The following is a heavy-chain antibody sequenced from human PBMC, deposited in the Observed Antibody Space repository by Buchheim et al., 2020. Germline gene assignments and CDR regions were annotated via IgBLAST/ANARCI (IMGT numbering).Heavy chain of an antibody. Sequence: QVQLQQWDAGLLKPSETLSLTCAVYGGSFSGYYWSWIRQPPGKGLEWIGEINHSGSTNYNPSLKSRVTISVDTSKNQFSLKLSSVTAADTAVYYCARVGYYYYYGMDVWGQGTT. D-gene: IGHD1-26*01. CDR3: ARVGYYYYYGMDV. CDR1: GGSFSGYY. V-gene: IGHV4-34*01. CDR2: INHSGST. J-gene: IGHJ6*02.